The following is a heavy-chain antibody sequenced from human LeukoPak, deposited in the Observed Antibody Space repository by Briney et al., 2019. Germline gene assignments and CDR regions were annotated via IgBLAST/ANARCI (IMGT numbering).Heavy chain of an antibody. Sequence: GGSLRLSCAASGFTVSSNYMSWVRQAPGKGLEWVSVIYSGGSTYYADSVKGRFTISRDNSKNTLYLQMNSLRAEDTAVYYCARGSREYWFDPWGQGTLVTVSS. V-gene: IGHV3-53*01. CDR1: GFTVSSNY. J-gene: IGHJ5*02. CDR3: ARGSREYWFDP. CDR2: IYSGGST.